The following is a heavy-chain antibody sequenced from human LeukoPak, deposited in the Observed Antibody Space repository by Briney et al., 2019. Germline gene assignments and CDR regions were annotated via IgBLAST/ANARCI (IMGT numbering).Heavy chain of an antibody. CDR2: IKSKTDGGTT. D-gene: IGHD3-22*01. V-gene: IGHV3-15*01. J-gene: IGHJ4*02. Sequence: GGSLRLSCAASGFTFSNAWMSWVRQAPGKGLEWVGRIKSKTDGGTTDYAAPVKGRFTISRDDSKNTLYLQVNSLKTEDTAVYYCTMYYYDSSGYYSPDFDYWGQGTLVTVSS. CDR1: GFTFSNAW. CDR3: TMYYYDSSGYYSPDFDY.